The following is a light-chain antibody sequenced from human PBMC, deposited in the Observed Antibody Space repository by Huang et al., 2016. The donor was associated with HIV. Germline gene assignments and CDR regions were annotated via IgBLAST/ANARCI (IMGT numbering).Light chain of an antibody. J-gene: IGKJ4*01. CDR3: QQRSAWPLT. V-gene: IGKV3-11*01. Sequence: EIVLTQSPATLSLSPGERATLSCRASQSVHSYLAWYQQKPGQAPRLLIYAASNRATVIPARFSGSGSGTDFTLTISNLQSEDFAVYYCQQRSAWPLTFGGGTKVEI. CDR1: QSVHSY. CDR2: AAS.